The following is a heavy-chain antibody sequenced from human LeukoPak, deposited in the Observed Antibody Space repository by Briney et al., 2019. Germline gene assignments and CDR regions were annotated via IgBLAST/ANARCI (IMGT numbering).Heavy chain of an antibody. CDR2: INSKTDGGTT. CDR3: TLHSDLAY. V-gene: IGHV3-15*01. CDR1: GFSFSDDW. D-gene: IGHD3-3*02. J-gene: IGHJ4*02. Sequence: GGSLRLSCVGSGFSFSDDWMTWVRQAPGKGLQWVGRINSKTDGGTTDYAAPVKGRFTISRDDSKNTLYLQMNSLKTEDTAVYYCTLHSDLAYWGQGALVTVSS.